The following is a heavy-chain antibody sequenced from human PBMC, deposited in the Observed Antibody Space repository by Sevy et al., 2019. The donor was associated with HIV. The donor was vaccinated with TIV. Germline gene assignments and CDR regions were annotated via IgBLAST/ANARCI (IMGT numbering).Heavy chain of an antibody. CDR1: GLTVSSNY. Sequence: GGSLRLSCAASGLTVSSNYMSWVRQAPGKGLEWVSVIYSGGSTYYADSVKGRFTISRDNSKNTLYLQMNSLRAEDTAVYYCARGGPLSNPVDYWGQGTLVTVSS. J-gene: IGHJ4*02. CDR3: ARGGPLSNPVDY. CDR2: IYSGGST. D-gene: IGHD3-10*01. V-gene: IGHV3-53*01.